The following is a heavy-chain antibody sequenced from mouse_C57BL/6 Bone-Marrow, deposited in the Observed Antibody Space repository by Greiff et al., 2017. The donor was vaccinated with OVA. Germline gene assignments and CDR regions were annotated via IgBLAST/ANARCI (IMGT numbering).Heavy chain of an antibody. D-gene: IGHD2-5*01. J-gene: IGHJ4*01. CDR1: GFTFSSYA. CDR3: ARHTIVTTWYAMDY. V-gene: IGHV5S21*01. CDR2: ISSGGDYI. Sequence: EVQLVESGEGLVKPGGSLKLSCAASGFTFSSYAMSWVRQTPEKRLEWVAYISSGGDYIYYADTVKGRFTISRDNARNTLYLQMSSRRSEDTALYYCARHTIVTTWYAMDYWGQGTSVTVSS.